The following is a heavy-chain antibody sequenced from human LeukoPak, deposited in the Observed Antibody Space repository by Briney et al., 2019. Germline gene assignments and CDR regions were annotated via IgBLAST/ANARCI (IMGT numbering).Heavy chain of an antibody. Sequence: TSETLSLTCTVSGAPLSSYYWSWIRQPPGKGLEWIGYIYYDGSTNYSPSLQSRVTISVDTSKNQFSVKLSSVTAADTAVYYCARSRVIGVSPYYCDYWGQGTLVTVSS. CDR2: IYYDGST. V-gene: IGHV4-59*01. J-gene: IGHJ4*02. CDR3: ARSRVIGVSPYYCDY. CDR1: GAPLSSYY. D-gene: IGHD3-10*01.